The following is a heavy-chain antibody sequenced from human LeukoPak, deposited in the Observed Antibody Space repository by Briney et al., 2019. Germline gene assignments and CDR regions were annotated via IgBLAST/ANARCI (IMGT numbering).Heavy chain of an antibody. J-gene: IGHJ6*03. Sequence: PGGSLRLSCAASGFTFSSYSMNWVRQAPGKGLEWVSSISSSSSYIYYADSVKGRFTISRDNAKNSLYLQMNSLRAEDTAVYYCARDLAEREALWFGPGYYMDVWGKGTTVTISS. CDR3: ARDLAEREALWFGPGYYMDV. D-gene: IGHD3-10*01. CDR1: GFTFSSYS. CDR2: ISSSSSYI. V-gene: IGHV3-21*01.